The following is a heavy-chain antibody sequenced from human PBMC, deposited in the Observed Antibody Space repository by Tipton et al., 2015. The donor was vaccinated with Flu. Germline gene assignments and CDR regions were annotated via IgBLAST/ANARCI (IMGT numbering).Heavy chain of an antibody. V-gene: IGHV1-24*01. CDR2: FDPEDGET. CDR3: ATTASRGYDFVEGDY. Sequence: QSGPEVKKPGASVKVSCKASGYTFTGYYMHWVRQAPGKGLEWMGGFDPEDGETIYAQKFQGRVTMTEDTSTDTAYMELSSLRSEDTAVYYCATTASRGYDFVEGDYWGQGTLVTVSS. CDR1: GYTFTGYY. D-gene: IGHD5-12*01. J-gene: IGHJ4*02.